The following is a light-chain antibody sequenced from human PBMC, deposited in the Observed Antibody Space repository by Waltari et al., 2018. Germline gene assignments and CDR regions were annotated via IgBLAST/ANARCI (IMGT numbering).Light chain of an antibody. CDR1: DLPQQY. V-gene: IGLV3-25*03. CDR2: KDS. CDR3: QSADSSGSLWV. Sequence: SYEPTQPPSLSVSPGQTARLTCSGADLPQQYGYWYQQKPGQAPALVIYKDSERPSGIPERISGSSSGTTVTLTINGVQAEDEADYFCQSADSSGSLWVFGGGTKLTVL. J-gene: IGLJ3*02.